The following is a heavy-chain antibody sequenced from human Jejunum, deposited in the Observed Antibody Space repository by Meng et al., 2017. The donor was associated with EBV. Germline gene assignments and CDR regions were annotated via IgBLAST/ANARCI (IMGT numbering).Heavy chain of an antibody. CDR2: ISGNSGHI. D-gene: IGHD1-1*01. CDR1: DFTFDEYS. Sequence: GQLVXXXXXXGQPGXXXRLSXXXSDFTFDEYSMNWVRQAPGKGLEWVSSISGNSGHIDYADSLKGRFTISRDNAKKSLFLQMDSLRVDDTAVYYCAAGTTTTTKYNWLDPWGLGTLVTVSS. J-gene: IGHJ5*02. V-gene: IGHV3-21*01. CDR3: AAGTTTTTKYNWLDP.